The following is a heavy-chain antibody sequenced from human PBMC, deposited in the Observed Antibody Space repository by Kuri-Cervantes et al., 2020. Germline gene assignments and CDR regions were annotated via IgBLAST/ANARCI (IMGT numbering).Heavy chain of an antibody. CDR1: GFTFSGSA. J-gene: IGHJ6*03. Sequence: GESLKISCAASGFTFSGSAMHWVRQASGKGLEWVSYISSSGSTIYYADSVKGRFTISRDNAKNSLHLQMNSLRAEDTAVYYCARAKEVGYDFWSGYYTNYYYYYYMDVWGKGTTVTVSS. D-gene: IGHD3-3*01. CDR2: ISSSGSTI. CDR3: ARAKEVGYDFWSGYYTNYYYYYYMDV. V-gene: IGHV3-48*04.